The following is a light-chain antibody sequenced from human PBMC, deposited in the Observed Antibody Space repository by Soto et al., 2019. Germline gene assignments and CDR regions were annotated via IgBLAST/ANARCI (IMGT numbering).Light chain of an antibody. Sequence: QLVLTQSPSASASLGASVTLTCTLSSGHTNNAIAWHQQQPEKGPRHLMRINSDGSHDKGDGIPDRFSGSSSGAERYLTISSLQSEDEGDYYCQTWGTGFWVFGGGTKLTVL. CDR1: SGHTNNA. CDR2: INSDGSH. CDR3: QTWGTGFWV. J-gene: IGLJ3*02. V-gene: IGLV4-69*01.